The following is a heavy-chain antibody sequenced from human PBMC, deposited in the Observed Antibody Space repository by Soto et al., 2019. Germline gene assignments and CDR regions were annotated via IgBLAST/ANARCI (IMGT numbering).Heavy chain of an antibody. D-gene: IGHD3-16*01. J-gene: IGHJ5*02. Sequence: QVQLVQSGAEVKKPGASVKVSCKASGYTFTSYGISWVRQAPGQGLEWMGWISAYNGNTNYAQKLQGRVTMTTDTSTSTAYLEVRSLRSGDTGVYFCARAAGGGITSLWFDPWGQGTLVTVSS. CDR1: GYTFTSYG. V-gene: IGHV1-18*04. CDR3: ARAAGGGITSLWFDP. CDR2: ISAYNGNT.